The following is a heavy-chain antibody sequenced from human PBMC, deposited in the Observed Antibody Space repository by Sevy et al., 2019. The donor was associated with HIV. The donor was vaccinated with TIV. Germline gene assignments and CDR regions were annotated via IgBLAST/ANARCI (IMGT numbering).Heavy chain of an antibody. D-gene: IGHD2-15*01. J-gene: IGHJ4*01. CDR2: VSTDGSNK. V-gene: IGHV3-30-3*01. Sequence: GGSLRLSCAASGFTCSSYAMHWVRQAPGKGLEWVAVVSTDGSNKYYADSVKGRFTMSRDNSKNTLYLQMNSLRAEDTAVYYCARVPLVLAHVDYWGQGTLVTVSS. CDR1: GFTCSSYA. CDR3: ARVPLVLAHVDY.